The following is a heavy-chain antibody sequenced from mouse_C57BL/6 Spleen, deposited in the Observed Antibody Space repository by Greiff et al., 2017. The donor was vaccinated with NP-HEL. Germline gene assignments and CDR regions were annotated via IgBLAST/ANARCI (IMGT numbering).Heavy chain of an antibody. CDR2: ISSGSSTI. J-gene: IGHJ3*01. CDR1: GFTFSDYG. V-gene: IGHV5-17*01. Sequence: EVKLVESGGGLVKPGGSLKLSCAASGFTFSDYGMHWVRQAPEKGLEWVAYISSGSSTIYYADTVKGRCTIARDNAKNTLFLQMTSLRSEDTAMYYGATYDGYYQLFADWGQGTLVTVSA. CDR3: ATYDGYYQLFAD. D-gene: IGHD2-3*01.